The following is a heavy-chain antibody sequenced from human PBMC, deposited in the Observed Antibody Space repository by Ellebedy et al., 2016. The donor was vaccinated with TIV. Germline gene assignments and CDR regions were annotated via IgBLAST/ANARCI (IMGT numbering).Heavy chain of an antibody. J-gene: IGHJ4*02. D-gene: IGHD2-15*01. V-gene: IGHV3-23*01. CDR3: AKVGVVVVAATPYYFDY. CDR1: GFTFSSYA. CDR2: FGVSGDST. Sequence: GESLKISCAASGFTFSSYAMSWVRQAPGKGLEWVSGFGVSGDSTYYADSVKGRFTISRDNSKNTLYLQMNSLRAEDTAVYYCAKVGVVVVAATPYYFDYWGQGTLVTVSS.